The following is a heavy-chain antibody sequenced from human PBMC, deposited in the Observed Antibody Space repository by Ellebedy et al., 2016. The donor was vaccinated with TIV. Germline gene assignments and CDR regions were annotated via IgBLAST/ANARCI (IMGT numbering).Heavy chain of an antibody. CDR1: GGTFSSNA. CDR2: IIPILGIA. J-gene: IGHJ4*02. CDR3: ARDEGSSDVIDY. D-gene: IGHD6-19*01. Sequence: AASVKVSCKASGGTFSSNAISWVRQAPGQGLEWMGRIIPILGIANYAQKFQGRVTITADKSTSTAYMELSSLRSEDTAVYYCARDEGSSDVIDYWGQGTLVTVSS. V-gene: IGHV1-69*04.